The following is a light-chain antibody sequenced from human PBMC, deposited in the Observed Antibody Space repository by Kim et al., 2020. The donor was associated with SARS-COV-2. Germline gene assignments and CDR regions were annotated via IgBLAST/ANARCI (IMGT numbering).Light chain of an antibody. CDR1: QSVSSN. J-gene: IGKJ2*04. CDR3: QQYNNWPGS. CDR2: GAS. V-gene: IGKV3-15*01. Sequence: SVSPGERTTLSCRASQSVSSNLAWYQQKRGQAPRLLISGASTRATGIPARFSGSGSGTEFTLTISSLQSEDFAIYYCQQYNNWPGSFGQGTKLEI.